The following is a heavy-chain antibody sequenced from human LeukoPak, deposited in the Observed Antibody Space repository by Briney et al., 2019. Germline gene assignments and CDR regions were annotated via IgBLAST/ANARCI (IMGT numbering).Heavy chain of an antibody. CDR1: GFTFSSYA. V-gene: IGHV3-64D*09. D-gene: IGHD5-18*01. CDR2: ISSDGVTT. J-gene: IGHJ4*02. Sequence: GGSLRLSCSASGFTFSSYAMHWVRQAPGKGLEYVSAISSDGVTTYYADSVKGRFTISRDNSKNTLYLQMSSLRAEDTAVYYCVKAMAAYGYRVPFDYWGQGTLVTVSS. CDR3: VKAMAAYGYRVPFDY.